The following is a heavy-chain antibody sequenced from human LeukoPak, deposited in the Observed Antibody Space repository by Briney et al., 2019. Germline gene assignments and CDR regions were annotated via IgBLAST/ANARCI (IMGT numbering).Heavy chain of an antibody. CDR2: IYYSGST. V-gene: IGHV4-39*02. CDR1: GGSISSSSYY. Sequence: SETLSLTCTVSGGSISSSSYYWGWIRQPPGKGLEWIGSIYYSGSTYYNPSLKSRVTISVDTSKNQFSLKLSSVTAADTAVYYCARDGRADTAMVTAVWGQGTLVTVSS. D-gene: IGHD5-18*01. CDR3: ARDGRADTAMVTAV. J-gene: IGHJ4*02.